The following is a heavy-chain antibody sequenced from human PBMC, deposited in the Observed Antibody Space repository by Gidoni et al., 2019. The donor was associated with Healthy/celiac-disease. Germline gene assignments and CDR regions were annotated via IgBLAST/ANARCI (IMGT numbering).Heavy chain of an antibody. D-gene: IGHD2-2*02. V-gene: IGHV1-46*01. CDR2: INPSGGRT. Sequence: AEVKKPGASVKVSCKASGYTFTSYYMHWVRQAPGQGLEWMGIINPSGGRTSYAQKFQGRVTMTRDTSTSTVYMELSSLRSEDTAVYYCARRDCSSTSCYTDYYYYGMDVWGQGTTVTVSS. CDR3: ARRDCSSTSCYTDYYYYGMDV. J-gene: IGHJ6*02. CDR1: GYTFTSYY.